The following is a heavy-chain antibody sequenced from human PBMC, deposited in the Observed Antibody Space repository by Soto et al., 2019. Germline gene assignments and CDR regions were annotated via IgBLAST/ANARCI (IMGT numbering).Heavy chain of an antibody. D-gene: IGHD6-6*01. Sequence: GGSLRLSCAASEFTFSSYTMNWTGQAPGKGLEWVSSIRDSRTYKYYAASVKGRFSISRDSAKNSLFLQMNSLRAEDTAVYYCARDLRVESTRPFDYWGQGSLVAASS. CDR3: ARDLRVESTRPFDY. V-gene: IGHV3-21*01. CDR2: IRDSRTYK. J-gene: IGHJ4*02. CDR1: EFTFSSYT.